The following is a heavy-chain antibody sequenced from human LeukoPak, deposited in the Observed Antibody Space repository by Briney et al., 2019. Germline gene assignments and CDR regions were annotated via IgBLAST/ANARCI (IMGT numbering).Heavy chain of an antibody. V-gene: IGHV3-21*01. CDR1: GFTFSSYS. D-gene: IGHD5-12*01. J-gene: IGHJ4*02. CDR2: IDSSGRFK. CDR3: ARHQSAGDGYISFN. Sequence: GGSLRLSCAASGFTFSSYSMSWVRQAPGQGLEWVSSIDSSGRFKYFADSLKGRFTISRDNAKNSLYLQMNSLGAEDTALYYCARHQSAGDGYISFNWGQGTLVTVSS.